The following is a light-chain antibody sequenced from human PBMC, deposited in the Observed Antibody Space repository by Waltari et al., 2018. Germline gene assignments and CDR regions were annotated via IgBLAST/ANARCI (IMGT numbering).Light chain of an antibody. CDR2: KDN. J-gene: IGLJ1*01. CDR1: SSNIGRNY. Sequence: QSVLTQPPSASGTPGQRVTISCSGTSSNIGRNYVFWFHQLPGTAPKVLIYKDNQRPSGVPDLFSGPKAGNSASLDISGLRSEDEADYYCATWDDSLSGYVFGSGTKVAVL. CDR3: ATWDDSLSGYV. V-gene: IGLV1-47*01.